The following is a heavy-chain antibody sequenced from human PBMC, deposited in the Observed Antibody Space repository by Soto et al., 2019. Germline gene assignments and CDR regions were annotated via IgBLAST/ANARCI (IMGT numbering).Heavy chain of an antibody. CDR3: ARHEDRGITIFGVVTPTKYYYYGMDV. Sequence: GESLKISCKGSGYSFTSYWIGWVRQMPGKGLEWMGIIYPGDSDTRYSPSFQGQVTISADKSISTAYLQWSSLKASDTAMYYCARHEDRGITIFGVVTPTKYYYYGMDVWGQGTTVTVSS. J-gene: IGHJ6*02. V-gene: IGHV5-51*01. D-gene: IGHD3-3*01. CDR1: GYSFTSYW. CDR2: IYPGDSDT.